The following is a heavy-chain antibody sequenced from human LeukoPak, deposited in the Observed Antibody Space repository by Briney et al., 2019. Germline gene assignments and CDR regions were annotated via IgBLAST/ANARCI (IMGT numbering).Heavy chain of an antibody. D-gene: IGHD2-21*01. CDR3: ATYVIPNWFDP. Sequence: SQTRSLTCTVSGGSISSGDYYWSWIRQPPGKGLGWIGYIYYSGSTYYNPSLKSRVTISVDTSKNQSSLKLSSVTAADTAVYYCATYVIPNWFDPWGQGTLVTVSS. J-gene: IGHJ5*02. CDR2: IYYSGST. V-gene: IGHV4-30-4*01. CDR1: GGSISSGDYY.